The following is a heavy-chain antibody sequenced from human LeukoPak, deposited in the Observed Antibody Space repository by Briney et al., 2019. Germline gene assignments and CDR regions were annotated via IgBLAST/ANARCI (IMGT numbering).Heavy chain of an antibody. D-gene: IGHD2/OR15-2a*01. V-gene: IGHV3-33*01. J-gene: IGHJ4*02. CDR3: ARDLSGPFDY. CDR2: IWYDGINK. CDR1: GFTFRSYG. Sequence: GGSLRLSCAASGFTFRSYGMHWVRQAPGKGLEWVAVIWYDGINKYYADSVKGRFTISRDDSRNSVFLQMNSLRAEDTAVYYCARDLSGPFDYWGQGTLVTVSS.